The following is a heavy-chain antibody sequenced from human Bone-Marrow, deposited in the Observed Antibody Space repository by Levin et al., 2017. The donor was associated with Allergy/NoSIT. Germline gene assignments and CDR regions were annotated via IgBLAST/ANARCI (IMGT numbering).Heavy chain of an antibody. CDR2: ISAYNGDT. J-gene: IGHJ3*02. V-gene: IGHV1-18*01. Sequence: AASVKVSCRASGYTFSDYGISWVRQAPGQGLEWMGWISAYNGDTNYAENLQVRVSMTTDTSTSTAYMELRSLRSDDTAVYYCARGFGEEALDIWGQGTKVTVSS. CDR1: GYTFSDYG. D-gene: IGHD3-10*01. CDR3: ARGFGEEALDI.